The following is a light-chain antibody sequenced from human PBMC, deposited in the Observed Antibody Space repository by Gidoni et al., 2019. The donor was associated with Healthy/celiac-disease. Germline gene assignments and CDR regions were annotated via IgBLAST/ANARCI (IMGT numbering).Light chain of an antibody. CDR2: GNT. CDR3: QSYDSSLSGYV. CDR1: SSNIGAGYD. V-gene: IGLV1-40*01. Sequence: QSVLTQPPSVSGAAGQRVTISCTGSSSNIGAGYDVHWYQQLPGTAPNHPIYGNTNRPSGVPDRFSGSKSGTSASLAITGLQAEDEADYYCQSYDSSLSGYVFGTGTKVTVL. J-gene: IGLJ1*01.